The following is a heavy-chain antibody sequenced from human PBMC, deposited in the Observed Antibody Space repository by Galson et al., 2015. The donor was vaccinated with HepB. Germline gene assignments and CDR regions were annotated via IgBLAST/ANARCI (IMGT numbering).Heavy chain of an antibody. CDR2: IKPDGSDT. J-gene: IGHJ4*02. V-gene: IGHV3-74*01. CDR3: ARVGSSSFY. Sequence: SLRLSCAASGFPFSGYWMHWVRQAPGKGLVWVSRIKPDGSDTNYADSVKGRFTIPRDNAKNTLYLQMNSLRAEDTAVYYCARVGSSSFYWGQGTLVTVSS. D-gene: IGHD6-6*01. CDR1: GFPFSGYW.